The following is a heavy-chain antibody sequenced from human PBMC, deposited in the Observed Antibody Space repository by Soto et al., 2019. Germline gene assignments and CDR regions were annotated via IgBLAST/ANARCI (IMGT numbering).Heavy chain of an antibody. CDR3: ARYRSLDP. J-gene: IGHJ5*02. V-gene: IGHV3-7*03. Sequence: PGGSLRLSCADSGFILRNYWVSWVRQAPGMGLQWVASIKEDGSEKYYVDPVKGRFTTSRENAKNSPYLQMNSLRAEDTAVYYCARYRSLDPWGQGILVTVSS. D-gene: IGHD3-16*02. CDR1: GFILRNYW. CDR2: IKEDGSEK.